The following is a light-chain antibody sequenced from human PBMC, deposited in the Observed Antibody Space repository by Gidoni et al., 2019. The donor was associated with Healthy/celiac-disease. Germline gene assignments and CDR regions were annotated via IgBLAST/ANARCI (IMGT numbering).Light chain of an antibody. Sequence: NFMLTQPHSVSESPGKTVTFSCTRSSGSIASHYVQWYQQRPGSAPTTLIYEDNHRPSGVPDRFSGSIDSSSNSASLTISGLKTEDEADYYCQSYDSSNQRVVFGGGTKLTVL. V-gene: IGLV6-57*03. J-gene: IGLJ2*01. CDR1: SGSIASHY. CDR2: EDN. CDR3: QSYDSSNQRVV.